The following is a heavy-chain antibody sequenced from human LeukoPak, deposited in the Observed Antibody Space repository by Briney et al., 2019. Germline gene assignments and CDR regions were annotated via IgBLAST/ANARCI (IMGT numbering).Heavy chain of an antibody. CDR1: GFTFGEYA. CDR2: IRSKAYGGTT. CDR3: TSSNYDSSGDCYPA. Sequence: GGSLRLSCTASGFTFGEYAMSWVRQAPGKGLEWVGFIRSKAYGGTTEYAASVKGRFTISRDDSKSIAYLQMNSLKTEDTAVYYCTSSNYDSSGDCYPAWGQGTLVTVSS. V-gene: IGHV3-49*04. J-gene: IGHJ5*02. D-gene: IGHD3-22*01.